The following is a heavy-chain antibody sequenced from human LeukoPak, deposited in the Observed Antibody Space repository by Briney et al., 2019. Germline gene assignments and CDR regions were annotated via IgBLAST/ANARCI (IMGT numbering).Heavy chain of an antibody. D-gene: IGHD6-19*01. V-gene: IGHV1-2*02. Sequence: GASAKVSCKASGYTFTGYYMHWVRQAPGQGLGWMGWINPNSGGTNYAQKFQGRVTKTTDTSTSTAYMALSTLRSDDTAVYYCARDLQWPHLVYWGQGTLVTAS. J-gene: IGHJ1*01. CDR2: INPNSGGT. CDR1: GYTFTGYY. CDR3: ARDLQWPHLVY.